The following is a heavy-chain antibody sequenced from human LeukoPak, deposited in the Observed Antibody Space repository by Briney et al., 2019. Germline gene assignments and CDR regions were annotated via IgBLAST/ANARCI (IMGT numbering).Heavy chain of an antibody. J-gene: IGHJ5*02. CDR1: GYDFSTKW. CDR2: IYPLESIT. CDR3: ARLAPDYADYWFDP. D-gene: IGHD4-17*01. Sequence: GESLKISCQTSGYDFSTKWIGWVRQMPGKGLEWMGIIYPLESITKYSPAFQGHVTLTADTSINTAFLQWTSLKAPDTAIYYCARLAPDYADYWFDPWGQGTLVTVSS. V-gene: IGHV5-51*01.